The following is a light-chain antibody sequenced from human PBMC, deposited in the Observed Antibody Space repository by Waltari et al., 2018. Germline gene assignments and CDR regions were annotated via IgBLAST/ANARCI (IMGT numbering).Light chain of an antibody. CDR1: QSVGRS. V-gene: IGKV3-20*01. Sequence: EIVLKMSPGTLPSSPGERATLSCRARQSVGRSLAWYQQKPGQAPSLLNYDASRRTTGIPSRCSGSGAGTDFSLTISTLEPEDFAVYYCQHYVRLPATFGQGTKVEI. CDR3: QHYVRLPAT. CDR2: DAS. J-gene: IGKJ1*01.